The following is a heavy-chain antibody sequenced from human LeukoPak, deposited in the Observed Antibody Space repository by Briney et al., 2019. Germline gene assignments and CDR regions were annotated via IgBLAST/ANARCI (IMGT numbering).Heavy chain of an antibody. J-gene: IGHJ5*02. Sequence: ASVKVSCKASGYDFTNYAITWVRQAPGQGLEWMGRINPNSGGTNYAQKFQGRVTMTRDTSISTACMELSRLRSDDTAVYYCAASALYYDFWSGYYINWFDPWGQGTLVTVSS. CDR2: INPNSGGT. CDR3: AASALYYDFWSGYYINWFDP. CDR1: GYDFTNYA. D-gene: IGHD3-3*01. V-gene: IGHV1-2*06.